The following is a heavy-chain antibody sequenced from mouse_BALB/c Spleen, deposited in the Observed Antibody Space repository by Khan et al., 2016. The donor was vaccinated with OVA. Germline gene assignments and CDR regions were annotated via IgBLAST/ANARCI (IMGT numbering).Heavy chain of an antibody. V-gene: IGHV1S81*02. CDR3: TRSGYANPFAY. CDR2: INPNNGDA. Sequence: QVQLQQPGAELVKPGASVQLSCKASGYTFNSYYMYWVKQRPGQGLEWSGGINPNNGDAHFNERFKTKATLTVDKSSSTAYMQLSSRTSEDSAVYFCTRSGYANPFAYWGRGTLVTVSA. CDR1: GYTFNSYY. J-gene: IGHJ3*01. D-gene: IGHD2-10*02.